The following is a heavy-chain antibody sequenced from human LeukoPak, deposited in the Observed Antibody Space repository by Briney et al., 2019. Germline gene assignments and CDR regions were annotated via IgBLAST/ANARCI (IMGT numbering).Heavy chain of an antibody. J-gene: IGHJ4*02. CDR2: INHSGST. D-gene: IGHD3-16*01. V-gene: IGHV4-34*01. CDR3: AKDLYRRVGGMLDY. Sequence: PSETLSLTCAVYGGSFSGYYWSWIRQPPGKGLEWIGEINHSGSTNYNPSLKSRVTISVDTSKNQFSLKLSSVTAADTAVYYCAKDLYRRVGGMLDYWGQGTLATVSS. CDR1: GGSFSGYY.